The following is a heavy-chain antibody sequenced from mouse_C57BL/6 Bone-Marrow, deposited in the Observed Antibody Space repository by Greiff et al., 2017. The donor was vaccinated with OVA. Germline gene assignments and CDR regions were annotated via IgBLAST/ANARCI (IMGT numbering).Heavy chain of an antibody. D-gene: IGHD1-1*01. V-gene: IGHV7-3*01. CDR3: ARYYYGMDFDY. Sequence: DVHLVESGGGLVQPGGSLSLSCAASGFTFTDYYMSWVRQPPGKALEWLGFIRNKANGYTTEYSASVTGRFTISRDNSQSILYLQMNALRAEDSATYYCARYYYGMDFDYWGQGTTLTVSS. CDR2: IRNKANGYTT. J-gene: IGHJ2*01. CDR1: GFTFTDYY.